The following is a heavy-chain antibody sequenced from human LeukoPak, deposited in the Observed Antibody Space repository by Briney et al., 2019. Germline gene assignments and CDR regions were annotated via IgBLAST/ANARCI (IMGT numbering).Heavy chain of an antibody. Sequence: SETLSLTCTVSGGSISSYYWSWIRQPPRKGLEWIGYIYYSGSTNYNPSLKSRVTISVDTSKNQFSLKLSSVTAADMAVYYCARDYGDYSGVFDYWGQGTLVTVSS. CDR3: ARDYGDYSGVFDY. D-gene: IGHD4-17*01. J-gene: IGHJ4*02. V-gene: IGHV4-59*01. CDR1: GGSISSYY. CDR2: IYYSGST.